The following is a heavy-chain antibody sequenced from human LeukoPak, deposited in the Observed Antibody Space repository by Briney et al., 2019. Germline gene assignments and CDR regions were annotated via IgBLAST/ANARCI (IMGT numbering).Heavy chain of an antibody. CDR2: IYTDGNI. Sequence: GRSLRLSCTASGFTVSGNYMNWVRQAPGKGLEWVSVIYTDGNIYYADSVRGRFTISKDNSKNTVDLLMNSVRAEDTALYFCAKGKFGDPLNYWGQGTLVTVSS. V-gene: IGHV3-53*01. CDR3: AKGKFGDPLNY. D-gene: IGHD3-10*01. J-gene: IGHJ4*02. CDR1: GFTVSGNY.